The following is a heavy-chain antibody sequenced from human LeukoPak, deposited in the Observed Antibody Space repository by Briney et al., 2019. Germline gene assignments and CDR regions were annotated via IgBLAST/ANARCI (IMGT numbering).Heavy chain of an antibody. J-gene: IGHJ2*01. CDR3: ARRATSSYWYFDL. D-gene: IGHD1-26*01. V-gene: IGHV3-23*01. CDR1: GFTFSSHG. CDR2: LTSGGGSP. Sequence: PGGSLRLSCAASGFTFSSHGMSWVRQAPGKGLEWVSGLTSGGGSPYYTDSVKGRFTVSRDNSMNTLYLQMNSLRAEDTALYYCARRATSSYWYFDLWGRGTLVTVSS.